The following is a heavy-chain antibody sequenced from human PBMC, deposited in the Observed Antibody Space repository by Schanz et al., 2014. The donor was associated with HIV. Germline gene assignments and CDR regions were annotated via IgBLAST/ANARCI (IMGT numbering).Heavy chain of an antibody. Sequence: EVQLVESGGGLVQPGRSLRLSCAASGFTFDDYAMHWIRQAPGKGLEWVSSISAGGVYTYYGDSMKGRFTISRDNANSSLFLQMDSLRPEDTATYYCVRDESTLTTGDFQDWGQGTLVTVSS. V-gene: IGHV3-21*06. CDR3: VRDESTLTTGDFQD. CDR1: GFTFDDYA. J-gene: IGHJ1*01. CDR2: ISAGGVYT. D-gene: IGHD4-17*01.